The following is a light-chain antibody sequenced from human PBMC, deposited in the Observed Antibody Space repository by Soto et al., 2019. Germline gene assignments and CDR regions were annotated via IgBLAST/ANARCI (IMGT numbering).Light chain of an antibody. CDR2: RAS. V-gene: IGKV3-15*01. Sequence: IVMTQSPATLSVSPGERATLSCRAGQTIYSNVAWYQQRPGQAPRLLIYRASTRATGVPARFSGSGSGTEFTLTISGLQSEYFAHYYYQQYQNLWTFGQGTKVEIK. J-gene: IGKJ1*01. CDR3: QQYQNLWT. CDR1: QTIYSN.